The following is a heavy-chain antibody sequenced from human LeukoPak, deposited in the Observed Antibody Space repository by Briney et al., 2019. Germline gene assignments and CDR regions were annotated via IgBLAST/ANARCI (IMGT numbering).Heavy chain of an antibody. CDR2: ISESGST. CDR3: VRGTTDCYYYMNV. J-gene: IGHJ6*03. D-gene: IGHD1-1*01. CDR1: GEPFSGYY. V-gene: IGHV4-34*01. Sequence: SETLSLTCGVSGEPFSGYYWSWIRQPPGKGLEWIGDISESGSTNYNPSLKSRVTISVDPSKNQFSLKLTSMTAADTAVYFCVRGTTDCYYYMNVWSKGTTVTVSS.